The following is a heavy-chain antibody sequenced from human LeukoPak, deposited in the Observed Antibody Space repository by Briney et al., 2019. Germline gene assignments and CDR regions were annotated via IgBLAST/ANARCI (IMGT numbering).Heavy chain of an antibody. CDR1: RFIFSSFW. Sequence: GGSLRLSCAASRFIFSSFWMSWVRQAPGKGLEWVSVIYSDGSTFHADSVKGRFTISRDNSKNTLYVQVNSLGTEDTAAYYCAKGSYYDSSGSFYFDYWGQGTLVTVSS. J-gene: IGHJ4*02. CDR3: AKGSYYDSSGSFYFDY. CDR2: IYSDGST. D-gene: IGHD3-22*01. V-gene: IGHV3-23*03.